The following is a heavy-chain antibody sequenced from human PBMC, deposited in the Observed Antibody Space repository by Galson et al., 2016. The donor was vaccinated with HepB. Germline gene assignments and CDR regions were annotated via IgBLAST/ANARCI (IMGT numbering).Heavy chain of an antibody. CDR3: ARGPTYGDLNWFDP. D-gene: IGHD2/OR15-2a*01. V-gene: IGHV1-46*01. J-gene: IGHJ5*02. CDR1: GYNFSSYF. Sequence: SVKVSCKASGYNFSSYFMHWVRQAPGQGLEWMGTSNPSGGRTGYAQKFQGRVTMTRDTSTSTVYMELSSLRSEDTAVYYCARGPTYGDLNWFDPWGQGTLVTVSS. CDR2: SNPSGGRT.